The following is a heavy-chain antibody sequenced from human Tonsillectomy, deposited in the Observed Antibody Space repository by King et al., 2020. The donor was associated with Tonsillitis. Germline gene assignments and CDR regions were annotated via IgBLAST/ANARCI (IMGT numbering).Heavy chain of an antibody. J-gene: IGHJ4*02. CDR2: IDPSDSYT. D-gene: IGHD3-16*02. Sequence: GQLVQSGAEVKKPGESLRISCKASGYSFSDYWITWVRQMPGKGLEWMGRIDPSDSYTNYSPSFQGHVTISVDKSITTAYLQWSSLRASDTAMYYCARRRGGRGWGSYRLWGQGTLVTVSS. CDR1: GYSFSDYW. V-gene: IGHV5-10-1*01. CDR3: ARRRGGRGWGSYRL.